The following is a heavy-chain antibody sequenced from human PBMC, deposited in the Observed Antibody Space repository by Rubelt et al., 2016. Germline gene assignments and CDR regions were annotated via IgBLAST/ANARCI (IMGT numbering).Heavy chain of an antibody. V-gene: IGHV1-69*04. Sequence: QVQLVQSGAEVKKPGSSVKFSCKASGGTFSSYAISWVRQAPGQGLEWMGRIIPILGIANDAEKFQGRGTITADKSTSTAYMELSSLRSEDTAVYYCAGDPRSYHAFDIWGQGTMVTVSS. CDR2: IIPILGIA. CDR1: GGTFSSYA. D-gene: IGHD1-26*01. CDR3: AGDPRSYHAFDI. J-gene: IGHJ3*02.